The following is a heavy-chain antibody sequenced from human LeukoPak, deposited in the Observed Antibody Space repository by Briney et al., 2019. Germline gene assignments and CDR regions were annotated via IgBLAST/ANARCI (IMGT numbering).Heavy chain of an antibody. J-gene: IGHJ2*01. D-gene: IGHD3-10*01. CDR2: IYYSGST. Sequence: SETLSLTCTVSGGSISSYYWSWIRQPPGKGLEWIGYIYYSGSTNYNPSLKSRVTISVDTSKNQFSLKLSSVTAADTAVYYCARRGTYGSGSYSRYFDLWGRGTLVTVSS. CDR3: ARRGTYGSGSYSRYFDL. V-gene: IGHV4-59*12. CDR1: GGSISSYY.